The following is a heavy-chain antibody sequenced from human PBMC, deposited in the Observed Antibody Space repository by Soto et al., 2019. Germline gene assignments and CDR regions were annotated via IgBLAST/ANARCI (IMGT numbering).Heavy chain of an antibody. D-gene: IGHD2-15*01. V-gene: IGHV1-3*01. CDR1: GYTFTDYS. CDR3: ARDHCFAGSCYVDAFDV. Sequence: QVQFVQSGAEVKKPGASVKVSCKASGYTFTDYSMHWVRQAPGQRLEWMGWINAGNGDTKYSQKFQDRVTITRDTSASTAYMELSSLRSEDTAVYYCARDHCFAGSCYVDAFDVWGQGTTVTVSS. CDR2: INAGNGDT. J-gene: IGHJ3*01.